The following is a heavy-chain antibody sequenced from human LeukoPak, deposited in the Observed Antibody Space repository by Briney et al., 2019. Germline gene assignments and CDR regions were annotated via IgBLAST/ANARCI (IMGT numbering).Heavy chain of an antibody. CDR2: ISHSGST. Sequence: SETLSLTCAVYGGSFSDYYWGWIRQPPGKGLEWIGEISHSGSTKYNPSLKSRVTISVGTSKKQFSLRLSSVTAADTAVYFCARRDGMDVWGQGTTVTVSS. V-gene: IGHV4-34*01. CDR1: GGSFSDYY. J-gene: IGHJ6*02. CDR3: ARRDGMDV.